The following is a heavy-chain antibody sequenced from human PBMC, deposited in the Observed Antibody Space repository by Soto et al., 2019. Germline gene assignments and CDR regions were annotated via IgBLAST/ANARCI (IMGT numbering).Heavy chain of an antibody. Sequence: PSETLSLTCTVSGGSISSSSYYWGWIRQPPGKGLEWIGSIYYSGSTYYNPSLKSRVTISVDTSKNQFSLRLSSVTAADTAVYYCARGSLEWSDFDYWGQGTLVTVSS. J-gene: IGHJ4*02. CDR2: IYYSGST. V-gene: IGHV4-39*01. CDR1: GGSISSSSYY. CDR3: ARGSLEWSDFDY. D-gene: IGHD3-3*01.